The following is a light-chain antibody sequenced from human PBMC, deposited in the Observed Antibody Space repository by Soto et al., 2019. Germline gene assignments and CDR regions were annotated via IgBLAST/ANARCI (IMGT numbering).Light chain of an antibody. CDR2: EDD. J-gene: IGLJ2*01. CDR3: YSYDTNTVV. CDR1: SGSIGSNS. Sequence: NFMLTQPHSVSESPGKTVTISCTRSSGSIGSNSVQWYRQRPGSAPTIVIYEDDQRPSGVPNRFAGSIDRSSTSASLTSSGLQTEDEDYYCCYSYDTNTVVFGGGTKLTVL. V-gene: IGLV6-57*04.